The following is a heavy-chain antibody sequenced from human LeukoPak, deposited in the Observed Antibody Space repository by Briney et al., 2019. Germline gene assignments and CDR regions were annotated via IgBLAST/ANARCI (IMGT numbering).Heavy chain of an antibody. CDR3: ARVGDTAMVTFDY. D-gene: IGHD5-18*01. Sequence: VASVKVSCKASGGTFSSYAISWVRQAPGRGLEWMGGIIPIFGTANYAQKFQGGVTITADESTSTAYMELSSLRSEDTAVYYCARVGDTAMVTFDYWGQGTLVTVSS. J-gene: IGHJ4*02. V-gene: IGHV1-69*13. CDR1: GGTFSSYA. CDR2: IIPIFGTA.